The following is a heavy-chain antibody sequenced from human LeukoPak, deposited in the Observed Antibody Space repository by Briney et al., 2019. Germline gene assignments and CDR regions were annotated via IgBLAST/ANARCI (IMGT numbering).Heavy chain of an antibody. CDR1: GGSISSSGYY. V-gene: IGHV4-39*07. J-gene: IGHJ4*02. CDR3: VRVKAQQWLPDY. CDR2: IYYSGST. Sequence: SETLSLTCTVSGGSISSSGYYWGWLRQPPGKGLEWIGIIYYSGSTYYNPSLKSRVTISVDTSKNQFSLNLSSVTAADTAVYYCVRVKAQQWLPDYWGQGTLVTVSS. D-gene: IGHD6-19*01.